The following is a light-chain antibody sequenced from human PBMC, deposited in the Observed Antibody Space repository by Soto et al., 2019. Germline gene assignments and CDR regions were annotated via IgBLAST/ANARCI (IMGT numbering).Light chain of an antibody. J-gene: IGKJ1*01. CDR3: HQYMTSPRT. Sequence: EIVLTQSPHTLSMSPGESATLSCRASQSVSSNNLAWYQQKPGQAPRLLIYGASSRATGIPDRFSGSGSGTDFTLTITRLEPEDVAVYYCHQYMTSPRTFGQGTKVEIQ. CDR1: QSVSSNN. V-gene: IGKV3-20*01. CDR2: GAS.